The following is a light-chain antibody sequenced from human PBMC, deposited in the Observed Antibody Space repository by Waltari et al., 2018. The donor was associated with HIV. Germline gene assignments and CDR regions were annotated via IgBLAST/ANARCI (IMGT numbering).Light chain of an antibody. CDR2: EGI. Sequence: QSALTQPASVSGSPGQSITISCTGTNSDVGNYNLVSWYQHHPGKAPKHIIYEGIKRPSGVSNRISGSKSANTTSLTISGLQAEVEADYYCSSYGGSSNWRFGGGTKLTVL. J-gene: IGLJ2*01. CDR3: SSYGGSSNWR. V-gene: IGLV2-23*01. CDR1: NSDVGNYNL.